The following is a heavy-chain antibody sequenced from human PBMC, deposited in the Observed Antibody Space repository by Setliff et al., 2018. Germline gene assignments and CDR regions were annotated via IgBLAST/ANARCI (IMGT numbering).Heavy chain of an antibody. CDR3: AKDSLSGWSAVDY. Sequence: GGSLRLSCGASGFIFSNFGMHWVRQAPGKGLEWVAAVSFDGRNKYYEDSAKGRFTISRDDSKNTLYLQMNSLRPEDTAVYYCAKDSLSGWSAVDYWGQGTLVTVSS. CDR1: GFIFSNFG. CDR2: VSFDGRNK. D-gene: IGHD6-19*01. J-gene: IGHJ4*02. V-gene: IGHV3-30*18.